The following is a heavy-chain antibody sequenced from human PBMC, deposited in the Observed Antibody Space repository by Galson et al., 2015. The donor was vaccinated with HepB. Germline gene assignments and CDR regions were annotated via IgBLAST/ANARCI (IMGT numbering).Heavy chain of an antibody. D-gene: IGHD2-2*01. CDR1: GGSFSGYY. Sequence: SETLSLTCAVYGGSFSGYYWSWIRQPPGKGLEWIGEINHSGSTNYNPSLKSRVTISVDTSKNQFSLKLSSVTAANTAVYYCARAGGTSLPFDYWGQGTLVTVSS. CDR3: ARAGGTSLPFDY. CDR2: INHSGST. J-gene: IGHJ4*02. V-gene: IGHV4-34*01.